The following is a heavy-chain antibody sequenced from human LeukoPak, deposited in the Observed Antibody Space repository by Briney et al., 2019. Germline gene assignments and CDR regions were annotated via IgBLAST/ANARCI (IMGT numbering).Heavy chain of an antibody. CDR1: GFTFSTYA. CDR3: ARAPSDSSGCYYVEVDY. CDR2: ISGSGGRA. Sequence: PGGSLRLSCTASGFTFSTYAMSWVRQAPGKGLVWVSAISGSGGRAYYADSVKGRFTISRDNSKNTLYLQLNSLRAEDTAIYYCARAPSDSSGCYYVEVDYWGQGTLVTVSS. D-gene: IGHD3-22*01. V-gene: IGHV3-23*01. J-gene: IGHJ4*02.